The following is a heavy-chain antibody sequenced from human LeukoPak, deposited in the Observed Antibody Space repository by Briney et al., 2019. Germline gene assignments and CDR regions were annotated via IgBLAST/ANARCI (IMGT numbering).Heavy chain of an antibody. V-gene: IGHV1-18*01. CDR3: ARDRLSKDFWSGYYGDY. CDR1: GYTLTSYG. D-gene: IGHD3-3*01. CDR2: ISAYNGNT. Sequence: ASVKVSCKASGYTLTSYGISWVRQAPGQGLEWMGWISAYNGNTNYAQKLQGRVTMTTDTSTSTAYMELRSLRSDDTAVYYCARDRLSKDFWSGYYGDYWGQGTLVTVSS. J-gene: IGHJ4*02.